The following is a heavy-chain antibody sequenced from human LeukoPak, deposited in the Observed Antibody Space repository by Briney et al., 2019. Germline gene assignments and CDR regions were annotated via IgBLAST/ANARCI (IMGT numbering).Heavy chain of an antibody. Sequence: PGGSLSLTCEASGSTFSRFGMNWVRQAPGKGLEWVAFIQYDESLKCYLGSVKGRFPTSRDNSKNTVYLQMNSLRVEDTAVYYCAKDQGVVGSSHVWGEGSLLTVSS. CDR3: AKDQGVVGSSHV. V-gene: IGHV3-30*02. J-gene: IGHJ4*02. CDR2: IQYDESLK. D-gene: IGHD3-10*01. CDR1: GSTFSRFG.